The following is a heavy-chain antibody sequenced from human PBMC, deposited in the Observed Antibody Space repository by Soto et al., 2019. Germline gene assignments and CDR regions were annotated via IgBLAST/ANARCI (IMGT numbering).Heavy chain of an antibody. CDR2: IYYSGST. V-gene: IGHV4-30-4*01. Sequence: QVQLQESGPGLVKPSQTLSLTCTVSGGSISSGDYYWSWIRQPPGKGLEWIGYIYYSGSTYYNPSLKSRVTISVDTSKNQFSLKLSSVTAADTAVYYCARVHGSGWYYNWFDPWGQGTLVTVSS. J-gene: IGHJ5*02. CDR3: ARVHGSGWYYNWFDP. D-gene: IGHD6-19*01. CDR1: GGSISSGDYY.